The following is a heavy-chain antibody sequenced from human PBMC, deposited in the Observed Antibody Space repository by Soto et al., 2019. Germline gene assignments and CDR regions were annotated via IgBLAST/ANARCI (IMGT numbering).Heavy chain of an antibody. CDR3: VHVTGYMDFDY. Sequence: QITLKESGPTLVKPTQTLTLTCTFSGFSLSLRTSAVGVGWIRQPPGKALEWLALIYWDDDKRYSPSLKSRLTIPKDTSKGQVGLKMTNMDPVDTATYYCVHVTGYMDFDYWGQGTLVTVSS. CDR2: IYWDDDK. CDR1: GFSLSLRTSAVG. V-gene: IGHV2-5*02. D-gene: IGHD5-18*01. J-gene: IGHJ4*02.